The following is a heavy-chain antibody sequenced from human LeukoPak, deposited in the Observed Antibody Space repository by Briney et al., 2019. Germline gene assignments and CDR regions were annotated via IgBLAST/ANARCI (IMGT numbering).Heavy chain of an antibody. Sequence: PGGSLRLSCAASGFTFSSYAMSLVRQAPGKGLEWVSAISGSGGVTYYADSVKCRFTISRDNSKNTLYLQMNRLRAEDTAVYYCAKGRTYGAPTYFDYWGQGTLVTVSS. V-gene: IGHV3-23*01. CDR2: ISGSGGVT. CDR1: GFTFSSYA. J-gene: IGHJ4*02. D-gene: IGHD3-16*01. CDR3: AKGRTYGAPTYFDY.